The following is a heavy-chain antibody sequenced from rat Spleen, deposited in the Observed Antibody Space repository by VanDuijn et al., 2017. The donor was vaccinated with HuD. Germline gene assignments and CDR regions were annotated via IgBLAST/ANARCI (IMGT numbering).Heavy chain of an antibody. CDR3: TTDTPGAY. Sequence: EVQLVESGGGLVQPGRSMKLSCAASGFTFSNYGMAWVRQAPKKGLEWVAYISYDGGSTYYRDPVKGRFTISRDNAKHTLYLQMDGLRSEDTATYYCTTDTPGAYWGQGTLVTVSS. D-gene: IGHD1-4*01. V-gene: IGHV5-20*01. J-gene: IGHJ3*01. CDR1: GFTFSNYG. CDR2: ISYDGGST.